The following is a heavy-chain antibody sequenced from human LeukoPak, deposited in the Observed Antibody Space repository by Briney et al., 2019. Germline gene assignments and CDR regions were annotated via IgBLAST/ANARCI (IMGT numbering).Heavy chain of an antibody. CDR3: AREISGPLAAAGGYYYYMDV. V-gene: IGHV3-21*01. CDR2: ISSSSSYI. CDR1: GFTFNGHW. D-gene: IGHD6-13*01. J-gene: IGHJ6*03. Sequence: GGSLRLSCEASGFTFNGHWMHWVRQAPGKGLEWVSSISSSSSYIYYADSVKGRFTISRDNAKNSLYLQMNSLRAEDTAVYYCAREISGPLAAAGGYYYYMDVWGKGTTVTISS.